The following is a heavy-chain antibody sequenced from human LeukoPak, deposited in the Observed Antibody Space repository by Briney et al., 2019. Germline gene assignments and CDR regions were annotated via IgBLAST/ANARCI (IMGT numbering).Heavy chain of an antibody. V-gene: IGHV4-34*01. D-gene: IGHD6-19*01. Sequence: SETLSLTCAVYGGSFRGYYWSWIRQPPGKGLEWSGEINHSGSTNYNPSLKSRVTISVDTSKNQFSLKLSSVTAADAAVYYCARGRGSQWLHFYYYLGMDVWGQGTTVTVSS. J-gene: IGHJ6*01. CDR1: GGSFRGYY. CDR3: ARGRGSQWLHFYYYLGMDV. CDR2: INHSGST.